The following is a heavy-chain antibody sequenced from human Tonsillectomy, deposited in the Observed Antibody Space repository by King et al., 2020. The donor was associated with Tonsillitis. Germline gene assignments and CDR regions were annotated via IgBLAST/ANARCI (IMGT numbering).Heavy chain of an antibody. CDR1: RFIFSNYG. CDR3: AKDGGHSTIFVVVFMQRGMDV. V-gene: IGHV3-30*18. Sequence: VQLVETGGDVVQPGRSLRLSCAVSRFIFSNYGMHWVRQAPGKGLEWVAVTAYDGSNTYYADSVKGRFTISRDSSKNTLYLQMNRRGAEDTAVYYCAKDGGHSTIFVVVFMQRGMDVWGQGTTVTASS. CDR2: TAYDGSNT. J-gene: IGHJ6*02. D-gene: IGHD3-3*01.